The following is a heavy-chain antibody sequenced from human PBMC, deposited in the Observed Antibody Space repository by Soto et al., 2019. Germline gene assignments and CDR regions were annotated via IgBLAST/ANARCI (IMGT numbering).Heavy chain of an antibody. CDR2: ISANNGNT. D-gene: IGHD2-2*01. CDR1: GYAFTSYY. J-gene: IGHJ4*02. CDR3: ARYARQDY. Sequence: ASVKVSCKASGYAFTSYYMHWVRQAPGQGLEWMGWISANNGNTNYAQKLQGRVTMTTDTSTSTAYMELRSLRSDDTAVYYCARYARQDYWGQGTLVTVSS. V-gene: IGHV1-18*04.